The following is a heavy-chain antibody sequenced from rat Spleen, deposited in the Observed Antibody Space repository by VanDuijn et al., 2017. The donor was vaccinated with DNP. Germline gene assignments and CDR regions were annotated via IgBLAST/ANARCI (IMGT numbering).Heavy chain of an antibody. CDR2: IRYDGGST. CDR3: VRWNSGHFDY. V-gene: IGHV5-22*01. Sequence: EVQLVESGGGLVRPGRSLKLSCAASGFTFSNYHMAWVRQAPTKGLEWVAYIRYDGGSTKYGDSVKGRFTISRDNAKNTLYLQMNSLRSEDMATYYCVRWNSGHFDYWGQGVMVPVSS. D-gene: IGHD4-3*01. J-gene: IGHJ2*01. CDR1: GFTFSNYH.